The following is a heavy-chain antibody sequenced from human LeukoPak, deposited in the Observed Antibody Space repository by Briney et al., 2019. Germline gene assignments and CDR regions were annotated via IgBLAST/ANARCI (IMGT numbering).Heavy chain of an antibody. CDR1: GGSVSSGSDY. Sequence: KPSETLSLTCTVSGGSVSSGSDYWSWIRQPPGKGLEWIGYIYYSGSTNYNPSLKSRVTISVDTSKNQFSLKLSSVSAADTAVYYCARVYDILTGYPIYYWGQGALVTVSS. V-gene: IGHV4-61*01. J-gene: IGHJ4*02. D-gene: IGHD3-9*01. CDR2: IYYSGST. CDR3: ARVYDILTGYPIYY.